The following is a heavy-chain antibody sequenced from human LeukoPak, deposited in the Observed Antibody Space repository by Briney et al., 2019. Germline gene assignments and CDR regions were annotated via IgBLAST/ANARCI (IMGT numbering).Heavy chain of an antibody. CDR1: GFTFSSYS. CDR3: ARLDYYDSSGYYYRAGDY. CDR2: ISSSSSYI. V-gene: IGHV3-21*01. J-gene: IGHJ4*02. D-gene: IGHD3-22*01. Sequence: GGSLRLSCAASGFTFSSYSMNWVRQAPGKGLEWVSSISSSSSYIYYADSVKGRFTISRDNAKNSLYLQMNSLRAEDTAVYYCARLDYYDSSGYYYRAGDYWGQGTLVTVSS.